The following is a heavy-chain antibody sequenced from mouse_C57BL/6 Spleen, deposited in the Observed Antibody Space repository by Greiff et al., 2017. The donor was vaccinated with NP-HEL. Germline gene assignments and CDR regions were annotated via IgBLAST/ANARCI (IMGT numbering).Heavy chain of an antibody. CDR3: ARSVFYDGYYSAWFAY. D-gene: IGHD2-3*01. V-gene: IGHV1-72*01. CDR2: IDPNSGGT. CDR1: GYTFTSYW. J-gene: IGHJ3*01. Sequence: VQLQQSGPELVKPGASVKLSCKASGYTFTSYWMHWVKQRPGRGLEWIGRIDPNSGGTKYNEKFKSKATLTVDKPSSTAYMQLSSLTSEDSAVYYCARSVFYDGYYSAWFAYWGQGTLVTVSA.